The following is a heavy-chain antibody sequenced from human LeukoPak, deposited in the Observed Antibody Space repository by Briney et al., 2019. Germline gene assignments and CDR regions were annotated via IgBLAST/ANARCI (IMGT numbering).Heavy chain of an antibody. J-gene: IGHJ4*02. V-gene: IGHV3-21*01. Sequence: GGSLRLSCAASGFTFSSYSMNWVRQAPGKGLEWVSSISSSSSYIYYADSVKGRFTISRDNAKNSLYLQMNSLRAEDTAVYYCARDIVATPNVGCWGQGTLVTVSS. CDR1: GFTFSSYS. CDR2: ISSSSSYI. D-gene: IGHD5-12*01. CDR3: ARDIVATPNVGC.